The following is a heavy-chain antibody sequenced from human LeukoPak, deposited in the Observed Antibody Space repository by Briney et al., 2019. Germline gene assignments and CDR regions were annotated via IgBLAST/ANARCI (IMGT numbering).Heavy chain of an antibody. Sequence: SETLSLTCTVSGGSISSSSYYWGWIRQPPGKGLEWIGSIYYSGSTYYNPSLKSRVTISVDTSKNQFSLKLSSVTAADTAVYYCARINYYDRSGYLESPGYWGQGTLVTVSS. CDR2: IYYSGST. CDR1: GGSISSSSYY. D-gene: IGHD3-22*01. CDR3: ARINYYDRSGYLESPGY. V-gene: IGHV4-39*07. J-gene: IGHJ4*01.